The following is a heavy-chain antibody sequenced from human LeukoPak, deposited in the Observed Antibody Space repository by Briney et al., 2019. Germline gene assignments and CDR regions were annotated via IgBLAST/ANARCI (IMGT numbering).Heavy chain of an antibody. D-gene: IGHD1-26*01. Sequence: GGSLRLSCAASGFSFSTFSMHWVRQAPGKGLEWVSGINGGGDKTYYRDSVKGRITISRDNSKNTPYLQMNSLRAEDTAIYYCAKSRGSTLFDSWGQGTLVTVSS. J-gene: IGHJ4*02. V-gene: IGHV3-23*01. CDR2: INGGGDKT. CDR1: GFSFSTFS. CDR3: AKSRGSTLFDS.